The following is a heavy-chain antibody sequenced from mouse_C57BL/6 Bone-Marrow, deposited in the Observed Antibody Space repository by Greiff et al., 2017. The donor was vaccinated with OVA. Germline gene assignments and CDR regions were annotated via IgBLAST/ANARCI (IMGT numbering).Heavy chain of an antibody. D-gene: IGHD3-3*01. Sequence: EVKLVESGGDLVKPGGSLKLSCAASGFTFSSYGMSWVRQTPDKRLEWVATISSGGSYTYYPDSVKGRFTISRDNAKNTLYLQMSSLKSEDTAMYYCARQGGGTGAFAYWGQGTLVTVSA. CDR1: GFTFSSYG. J-gene: IGHJ3*01. CDR3: ARQGGGTGAFAY. CDR2: ISSGGSYT. V-gene: IGHV5-6*01.